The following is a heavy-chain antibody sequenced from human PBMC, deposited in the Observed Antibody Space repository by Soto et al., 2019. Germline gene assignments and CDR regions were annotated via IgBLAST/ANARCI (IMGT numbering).Heavy chain of an antibody. Sequence: GGSLRLSCAASGFTFSSYAMSWVRQAPGKGLEWVSAISGSGGSTYYADSVKGRFTISRDNSKNTLYLQMNSLRAEDTAVYYCAKTASYDFWSGYGGRKKYYFDYWGQGTLVTVSS. D-gene: IGHD3-3*01. J-gene: IGHJ4*02. CDR2: ISGSGGST. CDR3: AKTASYDFWSGYGGRKKYYFDY. CDR1: GFTFSSYA. V-gene: IGHV3-23*01.